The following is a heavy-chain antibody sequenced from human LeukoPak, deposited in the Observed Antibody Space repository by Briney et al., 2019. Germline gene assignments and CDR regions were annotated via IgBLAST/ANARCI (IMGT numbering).Heavy chain of an antibody. CDR3: ARGASLAY. Sequence: PSETLSLTCTVSRGSISGYYWSWIRQPPGKGLEWIGEINHSGSTNYNPSLKSRVTISVDTSKNQFSLQLNSVTPDDTAVYYCARGASLAYWGQGTLVTVSS. V-gene: IGHV4-34*01. D-gene: IGHD3-16*01. CDR2: INHSGST. J-gene: IGHJ4*02. CDR1: RGSISGYY.